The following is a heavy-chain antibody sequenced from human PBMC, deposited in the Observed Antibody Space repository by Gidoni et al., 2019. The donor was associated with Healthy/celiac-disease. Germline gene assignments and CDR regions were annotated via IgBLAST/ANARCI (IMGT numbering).Heavy chain of an antibody. D-gene: IGHD3-22*01. CDR2: IWYDGSNK. CDR1: GFTFSSYG. J-gene: IGHJ4*02. Sequence: QVQLVESGGGVVQPGRSLRLSCAASGFTFSSYGMHWVRQAPGKGLEWVAVIWYDGSNKYYADSVKGRFTISRDNSKNTLYLQMNSLRAEDTAVYYCARDSLYYYDSSGYREFDYWGQGTLVTVSS. V-gene: IGHV3-33*01. CDR3: ARDSLYYYDSSGYREFDY.